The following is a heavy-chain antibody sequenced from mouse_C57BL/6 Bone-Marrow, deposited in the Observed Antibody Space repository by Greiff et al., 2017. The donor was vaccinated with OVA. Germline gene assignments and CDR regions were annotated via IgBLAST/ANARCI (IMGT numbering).Heavy chain of an antibody. V-gene: IGHV5-9-1*02. CDR2: ISSGGDYI. CDR3: TRGRRYFDV. CDR1: GFTFSSYA. J-gene: IGHJ1*03. Sequence: EVQLVESGEGLVKPGGSLKLSCAASGFTFSSYAMSWVSQTPEKRLEWVAYISSGGDYIYYADTVKGRFTISIDNARNTLYLQMSSLKSEDTAMYYCTRGRRYFDVWGTGTTVTVSS.